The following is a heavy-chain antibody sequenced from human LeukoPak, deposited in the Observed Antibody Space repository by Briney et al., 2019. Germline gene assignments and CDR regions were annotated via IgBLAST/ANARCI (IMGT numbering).Heavy chain of an antibody. CDR2: INHSGST. CDR1: GYSITSGYY. Sequence: PSETLSLTCTVSGYSITSGYYWSWIRQPPGKGLEWIGEINHSGSTNYNPSLKSRVTISVDTSKNQFSLKLSSVTAADTAVYYCARIIDVKRRRYFQHWGQGTLVTVSS. V-gene: IGHV4-34*01. CDR3: ARIIDVKRRRYFQH. J-gene: IGHJ1*01. D-gene: IGHD2/OR15-2a*01.